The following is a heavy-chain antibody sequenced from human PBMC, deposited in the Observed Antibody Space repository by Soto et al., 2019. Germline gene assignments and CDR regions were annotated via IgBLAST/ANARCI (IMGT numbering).Heavy chain of an antibody. CDR1: GFTFDDYT. V-gene: IGHV3-43*01. Sequence: ARSLRLSCPASGFTFDDYTMHWVRQPPSKGLEWVSLISWDGGITYYADSVKGRFTISRDNCKNSLYLQMNSLRTEDTALYYSAKVEQKLALYYYGMDVWGQGTKVTVSS. CDR2: ISWDGGIT. D-gene: IGHD6-13*01. CDR3: AKVEQKLALYYYGMDV. J-gene: IGHJ6*02.